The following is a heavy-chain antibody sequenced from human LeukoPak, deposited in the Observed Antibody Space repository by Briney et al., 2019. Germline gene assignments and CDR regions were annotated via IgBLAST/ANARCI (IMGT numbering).Heavy chain of an antibody. V-gene: IGHV1-69*13. CDR1: GGTFTSYA. D-gene: IGHD3-22*01. CDR3: ASIGSSAYIPFDY. Sequence: SVKVSCKASGGTFTSYAISWVRQAPGQGLEWMGGIIPIFGTANYAQKFQGRVTVTADESTSTAYMELSSLRSEDTAVYYCASIGSSAYIPFDYWGQGTLVTVSS. J-gene: IGHJ4*02. CDR2: IIPIFGTA.